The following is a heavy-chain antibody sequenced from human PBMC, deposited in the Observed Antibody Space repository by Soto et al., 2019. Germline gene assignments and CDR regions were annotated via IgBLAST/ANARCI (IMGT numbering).Heavy chain of an antibody. D-gene: IGHD6-19*01. Sequence: ESGGGLVQPGGSLRLCCAASGFTFSSSSMNWVRQAPGKGPEWVSYISSSSSTINYADSVRGRFTISRDNAKNSLYLQMNSLRDEDTAVYYCARVHSSGWFKVDYWGQGTLVTVSS. V-gene: IGHV3-48*02. J-gene: IGHJ4*02. CDR2: ISSSSSTI. CDR3: ARVHSSGWFKVDY. CDR1: GFTFSSSS.